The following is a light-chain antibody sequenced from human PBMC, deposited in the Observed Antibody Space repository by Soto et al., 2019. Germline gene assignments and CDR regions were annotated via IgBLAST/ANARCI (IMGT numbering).Light chain of an antibody. CDR2: EVS. CDR3: SSYTSSNFWV. CDR1: SSDVGGYNF. Sequence: QSVLTQPASVFGSPGQSITFSCTGTSSDVGGYNFVSWYQQHPGKAPKLMIYEVSSRPSGVSNRFSGSKSGNTASLTISELQPEDEADYYCSSYTSSNFWVFGEGNKVTVL. J-gene: IGLJ3*02. V-gene: IGLV2-14*03.